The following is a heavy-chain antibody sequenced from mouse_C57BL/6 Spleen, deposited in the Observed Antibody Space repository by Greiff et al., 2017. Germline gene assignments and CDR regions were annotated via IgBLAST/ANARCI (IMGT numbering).Heavy chain of an antibody. CDR2: IHPNSGST. CDR3: ATDGYYVSFAY. J-gene: IGHJ3*01. D-gene: IGHD2-3*01. V-gene: IGHV1-64*01. Sequence: QVQLQQPGAELVKPGASVKLSCKASGYTFTSYWMHWVKQRPGQGLEWLGMIHPNSGSTNYNEKFKSKATLTVDKSSSTAYMQLSSLTSEDSAVYYCATDGYYVSFAYWGQGTLVTVSA. CDR1: GYTFTSYW.